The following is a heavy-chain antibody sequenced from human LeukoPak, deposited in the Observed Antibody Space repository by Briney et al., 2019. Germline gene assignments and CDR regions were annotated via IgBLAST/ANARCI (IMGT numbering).Heavy chain of an antibody. J-gene: IGHJ3*02. CDR2: ISPGGDTP. CDR3: ARDRSYSPYDILTGYLPSYDAFDI. CDR1: GFTFSNHG. D-gene: IGHD3-9*01. Sequence: PGGSLRLSCAASGFTFSNHGMNWVRQAPGKGLEWVSGISPGGDTPYYADSVRGRFTISRDNAKNSLYLQMNSLRAEDTAVYYCARDRSYSPYDILTGYLPSYDAFDIWGQGTMVTVSS. V-gene: IGHV3-23*01.